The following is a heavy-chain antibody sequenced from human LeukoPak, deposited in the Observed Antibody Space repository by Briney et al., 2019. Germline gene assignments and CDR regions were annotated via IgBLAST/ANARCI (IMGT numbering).Heavy chain of an antibody. V-gene: IGHV3-30*02. CDR3: AKDSWEVGATSEIDY. D-gene: IGHD1-26*01. CDR2: IRYDGSDK. J-gene: IGHJ4*02. Sequence: PGGSLRLSCTASGFIFTNYWMHWVRQAPGKGLEWVGFIRYDGSDKYYADSVKGRFTISRDNPKNTLYLQVNSLRAEDTAVYYCAKDSWEVGATSEIDYWGQGTLVTVSS. CDR1: GFIFTNYW.